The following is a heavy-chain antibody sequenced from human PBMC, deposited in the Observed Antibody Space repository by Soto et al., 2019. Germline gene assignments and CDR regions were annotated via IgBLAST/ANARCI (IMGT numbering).Heavy chain of an antibody. CDR1: GFTFSSYG. CDR3: ARGYCSSTSCPPLYYYGMDV. J-gene: IGHJ6*02. CDR2: IWYDRSNK. D-gene: IGHD2-2*01. Sequence: GGSLRLSCAASGFTFSSYGMHWVRQAPGKGLEWVAVIWYDRSNKYYADSVKGRFTISRDNSKNTLYLQMNSLRAEDTAVYYCARGYCSSTSCPPLYYYGMDVWGQGTTVTVSS. V-gene: IGHV3-33*08.